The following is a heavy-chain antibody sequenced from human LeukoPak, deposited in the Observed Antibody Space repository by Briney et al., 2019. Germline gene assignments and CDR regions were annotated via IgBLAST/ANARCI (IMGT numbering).Heavy chain of an antibody. D-gene: IGHD5-18*01. V-gene: IGHV1-2*02. J-gene: IGHJ4*02. CDR3: ARCGYSYGHFDY. CDR1: GYSFTDYF. Sequence: GASVKVSCKASGYSFTDYFIHWVRQAPGQGLEWMGWINLNSGGTNYAQKFQARVTMTSDTSISTVYMELSSLRSDDTAVYYCARCGYSYGHFDYWDQGTPVTVSS. CDR2: INLNSGGT.